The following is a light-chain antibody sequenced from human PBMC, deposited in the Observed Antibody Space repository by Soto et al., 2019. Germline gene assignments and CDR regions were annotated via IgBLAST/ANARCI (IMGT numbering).Light chain of an antibody. V-gene: IGKV3-15*01. CDR3: QQYNNWPPYT. CDR1: QSVSSN. J-gene: IGKJ2*01. Sequence: EIVMTQSPATRSVSPGERATLSCRASQSVSSNLAWYQQKPGQAPRLLIYGASTRATGIPARFSGSGSGTEFTLTISSLQSEDFAVYYCQQYNNWPPYTFCQGTKLEIK. CDR2: GAS.